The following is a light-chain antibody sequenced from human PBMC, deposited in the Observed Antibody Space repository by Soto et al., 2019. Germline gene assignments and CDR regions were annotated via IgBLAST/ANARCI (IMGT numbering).Light chain of an antibody. CDR2: EDT. CDR1: SSDVGNYNL. CDR3: CSYAGSSTYV. V-gene: IGLV2-23*01. Sequence: QSVLTQPASVSGSAGQSITISCTGTSSDVGNYNLVSWYLHHPGKAPKLLIYEDTKRPSGVSNRFSGSRSGNTASLTVSGLQAADETDYYCCSYAGSSTYVFGTGTKVTVL. J-gene: IGLJ1*01.